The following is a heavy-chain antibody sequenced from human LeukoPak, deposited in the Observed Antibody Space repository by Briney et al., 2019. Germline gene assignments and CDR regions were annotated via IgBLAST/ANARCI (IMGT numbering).Heavy chain of an antibody. J-gene: IGHJ4*02. D-gene: IGHD6-13*01. CDR2: ISGSGGST. Sequence: PGGSLRLSCAASGFTFSNYGIHWVRQAPGKGLEWVSAISGSGGSTYYADSVKGRFTISRDNSKNTLYLQMNSLRAEDTAVYYCANREPAAAGTDYWGQGTLVTVSS. V-gene: IGHV3-23*01. CDR3: ANREPAAAGTDY. CDR1: GFTFSNYG.